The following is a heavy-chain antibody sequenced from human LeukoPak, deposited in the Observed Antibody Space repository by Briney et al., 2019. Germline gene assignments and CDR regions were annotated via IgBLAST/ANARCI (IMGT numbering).Heavy chain of an antibody. Sequence: GGSLRLSCAASGFTLSNYDMNWVRQAPGKGLEWVSSISTSSRYIYYKDSVRGRFTISRDDAKNSLYMEMNSLRAEDTAVYYCARADCSSSTCYLRGSWFDPWGQGTLVTVSS. CDR3: ARADCSSSTCYLRGSWFDP. CDR1: GFTLSNYD. CDR2: ISTSSRYI. J-gene: IGHJ5*02. V-gene: IGHV3-21*01. D-gene: IGHD2-2*01.